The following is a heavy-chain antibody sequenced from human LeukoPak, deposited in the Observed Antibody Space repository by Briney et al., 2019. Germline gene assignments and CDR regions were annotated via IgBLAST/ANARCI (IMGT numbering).Heavy chain of an antibody. V-gene: IGHV3-7*03. D-gene: IGHD1-26*01. Sequence: GGSLRLSCVAAGFTFSSYWMSWVRQAPGKGLEWVANIKQDGSEQYYVDSVKGRFTISRDNAKKSLYLQINSLRAEDTAVYYCATKSGNYYNYWGQGTLVTVSS. J-gene: IGHJ4*02. CDR3: ATKSGNYYNY. CDR1: GFTFSSYW. CDR2: IKQDGSEQ.